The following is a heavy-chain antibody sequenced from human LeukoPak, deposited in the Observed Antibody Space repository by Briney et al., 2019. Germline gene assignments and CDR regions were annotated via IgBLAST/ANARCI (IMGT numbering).Heavy chain of an antibody. CDR3: AKGPGFGELYNWFDP. Sequence: GGSLRLSCAASGFTFDDYAMHWVRQAPGKGLEWVSGISWNSGSIGYADSVKGRFTISRDNAKNSLYLQMNSLRAEDTALYYCAKGPGFGELYNWFDPWGQGTLVTVSS. CDR1: GFTFDDYA. J-gene: IGHJ5*02. D-gene: IGHD3-10*01. V-gene: IGHV3-9*01. CDR2: ISWNSGSI.